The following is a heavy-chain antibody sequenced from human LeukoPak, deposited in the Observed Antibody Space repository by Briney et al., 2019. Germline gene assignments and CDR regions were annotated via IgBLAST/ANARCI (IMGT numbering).Heavy chain of an antibody. CDR1: GFTFSSYE. J-gene: IGHJ5*02. CDR2: ISSSGNTI. Sequence: GGSLRLSCAASGFTFSSYEMNWVRQAPGKGLEWVSYISSSGNTIYYADSMKGRFTISRDNAKNSLHLQMSSLRVEDMAVYYCARGRFDPWGQGTLVTVSS. V-gene: IGHV3-48*03. CDR3: ARGRFDP.